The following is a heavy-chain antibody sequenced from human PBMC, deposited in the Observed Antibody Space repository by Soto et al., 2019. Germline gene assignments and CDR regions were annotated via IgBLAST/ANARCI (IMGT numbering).Heavy chain of an antibody. V-gene: IGHV3-48*03. CDR2: ISSSGSTI. CDR1: GFTFSSYE. Sequence: SVGSLRLSCAASGFTFSSYEMNWVRQAPGKGLEWVSYISSSGSTIYYADSVKGRFTISRDSAKNSLYLQMNSLRAEDTAVYYCARDHKGGYYYYGMDVWGQGTTVTVSS. CDR3: ARDHKGGYYYYGMDV. J-gene: IGHJ6*02.